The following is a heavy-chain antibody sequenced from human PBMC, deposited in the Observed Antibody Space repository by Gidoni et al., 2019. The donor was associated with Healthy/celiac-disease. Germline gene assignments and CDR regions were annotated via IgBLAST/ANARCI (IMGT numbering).Heavy chain of an antibody. J-gene: IGHJ1*01. CDR2: IFSNDEK. V-gene: IGHV2-26*01. D-gene: IGHD2-2*01. CDR3: ARMAGYCSSTSCYDVYFQH. Sequence: QVTLKESGPVLVKPTETLTLTCTVSGFPPSNARLGVSWIRQPPGKALEWLAHIFSNDEKSYSTSLKSRLTISKDTSKSQVVLTMTNMDPVDTATYYCARMAGYCSSTSCYDVYFQHWGQGTLVTVSS. CDR1: GFPPSNARLG.